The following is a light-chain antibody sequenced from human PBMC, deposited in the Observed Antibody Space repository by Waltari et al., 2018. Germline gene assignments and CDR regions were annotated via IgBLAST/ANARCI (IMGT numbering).Light chain of an antibody. CDR3: QQYNLFPWT. V-gene: IGKV1-5*03. CDR1: QSASKW. Sequence: DIHMTQSPSTLSASIGDRDTITCRASQSASKWLAWYQQKPGQAPKLLIDKTSTLNTEIPSRFSGSGSGTEFTLTISSLQPEDFATYYCQQYNLFPWTFGQGTKVEVK. CDR2: KTS. J-gene: IGKJ1*01.